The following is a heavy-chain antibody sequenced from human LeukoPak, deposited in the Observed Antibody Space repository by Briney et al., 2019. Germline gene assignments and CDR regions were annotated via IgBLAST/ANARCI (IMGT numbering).Heavy chain of an antibody. D-gene: IGHD3-10*01. Sequence: ASVKVSCKASGGTFSSYAISWVRQAPGQGLEWMGRIIPIFGTANYAQKFQGRVTITADESTSTAYMELSSLRSEDTAVYYCARGTTGTYYYYYMDVWGKGTTVTISS. CDR3: ARGTTGTYYYYYMDV. V-gene: IGHV1-69*13. CDR2: IIPIFGTA. J-gene: IGHJ6*03. CDR1: GGTFSSYA.